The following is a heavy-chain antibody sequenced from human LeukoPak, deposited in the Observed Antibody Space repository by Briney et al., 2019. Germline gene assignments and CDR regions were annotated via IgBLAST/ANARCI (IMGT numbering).Heavy chain of an antibody. D-gene: IGHD5-18*01. Sequence: GGSLRLSCEASGFTFGSFAMYWVRRAPGKGLDWIAGIFGSGGSPHYAASVKGRFTISRDNSKNTVYLQINSLRAEDTAVYYCGKTTAGYSSGQKPAWPVDYWGQGTLVTVSS. CDR1: GFTFGSFA. CDR3: GKTTAGYSSGQKPAWPVDY. V-gene: IGHV3-23*01. CDR2: IFGSGGSP. J-gene: IGHJ4*02.